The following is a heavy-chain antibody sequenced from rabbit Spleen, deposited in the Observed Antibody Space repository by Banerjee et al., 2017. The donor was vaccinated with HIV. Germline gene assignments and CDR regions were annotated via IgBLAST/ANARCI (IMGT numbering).Heavy chain of an antibody. CDR1: GFDFSSYY. CDR3: VRHYYTYGFGAYADGYYFIDF. D-gene: IGHD6-1*01. J-gene: IGHJ6*01. CDR2: FDPVFGST. Sequence: QLKESGGGLVQPGGSLKVSCIASGFDFSSYYMSWVRQAPGKGLEWIGYFDPVFGSTYETSWVNGHLPISSHNSQNMLYLQLNSLTAEDTATYFCVRHYYTYGFGAYADGYYFIDFWGPGTLVNVS. V-gene: IGHV1S7*01.